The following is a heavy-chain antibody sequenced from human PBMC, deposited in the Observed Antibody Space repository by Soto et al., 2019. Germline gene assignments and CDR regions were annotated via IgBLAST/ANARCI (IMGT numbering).Heavy chain of an antibody. CDR1: GFTFGDYA. V-gene: IGHV3-49*03. CDR3: TRERTQTAPFDY. J-gene: IGHJ4*02. Sequence: PGGSLRLSCTASGFTFGDYAMSWFRQAPGKGLEWVGFIRSKAYGGTTEYDASVKGRFTISRDDSKSIAYLQMNSLKTEDTAVYYCTRERTQTAPFDYWGQGTLVTVSS. CDR2: IRSKAYGGTT.